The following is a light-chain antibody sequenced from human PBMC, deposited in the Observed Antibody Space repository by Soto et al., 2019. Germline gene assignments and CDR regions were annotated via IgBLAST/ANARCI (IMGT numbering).Light chain of an antibody. Sequence: DIQMTLYPCSLSASVGDSVTISCLASQSISRYLNWYQQKPGKAPKLLIYDASNLETGVPSRFSGSGSGTDFTFTISSLQPEDIATYYCQQYDNRPLTFGGGTKV. CDR1: QSISRY. CDR3: QQYDNRPLT. CDR2: DAS. V-gene: IGKV1-33*01. J-gene: IGKJ4*01.